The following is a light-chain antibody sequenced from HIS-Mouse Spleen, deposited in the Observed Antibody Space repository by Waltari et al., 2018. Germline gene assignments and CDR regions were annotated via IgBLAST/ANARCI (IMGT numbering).Light chain of an antibody. J-gene: IGLJ2*01. CDR2: EDS. Sequence: SYELTQPPSVSVSPGQTARITCAGDALPKHFAYWYQQKSGQAPVLVIDEDSKRPSGIPERFSGSSSGTMATLTISGAQVEDEADYYCYSTDSSGNHRVFGGGTKLTVL. V-gene: IGLV3-10*01. CDR3: YSTDSSGNHRV. CDR1: ALPKHF.